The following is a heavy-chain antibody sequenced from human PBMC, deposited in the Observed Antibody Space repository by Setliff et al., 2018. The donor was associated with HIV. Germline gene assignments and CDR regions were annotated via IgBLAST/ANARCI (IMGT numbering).Heavy chain of an antibody. CDR1: GDSISSSSNY. V-gene: IGHV4-39*01. CDR3: ARGRYRSRWYASDHYYIDV. Sequence: SETLSLTCSVSGDSISSSSNYWGWIRQPPGKGLEWIGSIYYRGSTYYNPSLKSRVTISVDTSKNQFSLKLRSVTAADTALYYCARGRYRSRWYASDHYYIDVWGKGTTVTVSS. CDR2: IYYRGST. D-gene: IGHD6-13*01. J-gene: IGHJ6*03.